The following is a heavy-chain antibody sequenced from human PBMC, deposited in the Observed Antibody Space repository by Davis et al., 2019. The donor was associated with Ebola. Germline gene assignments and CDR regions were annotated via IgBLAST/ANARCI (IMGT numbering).Heavy chain of an antibody. D-gene: IGHD2-15*01. CDR3: ARAAVVVVVAATNWFDP. J-gene: IGHJ5*02. V-gene: IGHV1-46*01. CDR1: GYTFTSYY. Sequence: ASVKVSCKASGYTFTSYYMHWVRQAPGQGLEWMGIINPSGGSTSYAQKFQGRVTMTRDTSTSTVYMELSSLRSEDTAVYYCARAAVVVVVAATNWFDPWGQGTLVTVSS. CDR2: INPSGGST.